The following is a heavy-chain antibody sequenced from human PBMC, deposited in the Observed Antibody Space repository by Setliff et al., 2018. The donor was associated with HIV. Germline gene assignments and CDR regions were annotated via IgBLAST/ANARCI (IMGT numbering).Heavy chain of an antibody. CDR2: IYPQDSDT. Sequence: GESLKISCTGSGYGFSNHWIGWVRQMPGRGLEWMGIIYPQDSDTRYSPSFEGHVTISADRSRNTAYLQWTALKASDTAVYYCARHTIDISLLVVQDPGPFDIWGRGTMVTVSS. CDR1: GYGFSNHW. J-gene: IGHJ3*02. V-gene: IGHV5-51*01. D-gene: IGHD3-10*01. CDR3: ARHTIDISLLVVQDPGPFDI.